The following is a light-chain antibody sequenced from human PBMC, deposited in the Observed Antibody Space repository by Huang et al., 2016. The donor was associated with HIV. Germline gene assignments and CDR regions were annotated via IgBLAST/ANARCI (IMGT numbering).Light chain of an antibody. Sequence: EIVLTQSPGTLSLSPGDRATLSCRASQGVNSIYLAWYQQKPGQAPRLLIDDSSTRDTCIPDRFSGSESVTEVTLTINRREREDFAVYYCQYYGASTWTFGQGTKVEIK. CDR2: DSS. J-gene: IGKJ1*01. CDR3: QYYGASTWT. V-gene: IGKV3-20*01. CDR1: QGVNSIY.